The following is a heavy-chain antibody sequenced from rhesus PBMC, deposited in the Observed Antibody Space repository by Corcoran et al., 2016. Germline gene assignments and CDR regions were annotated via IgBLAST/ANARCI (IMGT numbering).Heavy chain of an antibody. CDR1: GGSFSGYY. CDR2: ISGSSGST. D-gene: IGHD6-13*01. V-gene: IGHV4-165*01. J-gene: IGHJ3*01. CDR3: ARNPGSWSSG. Sequence: QVQLQESGPGLVKPSETLSLTCAVSGGSFSGYYWGWIRQPPGEGLEWIGYISGSSGSTDYNPSLEGRVTISTDPSKNQFSLKLSSGTAADTAVYYCARNPGSWSSGWGQGLRVTVSS.